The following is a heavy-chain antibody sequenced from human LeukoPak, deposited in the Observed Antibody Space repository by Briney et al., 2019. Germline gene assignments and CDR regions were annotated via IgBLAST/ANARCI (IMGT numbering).Heavy chain of an antibody. V-gene: IGHV1-2*02. J-gene: IGHJ5*02. Sequence: GASVKVSCKASGYTFTGYYMHCVRQAPGQGLEWMGWINPNSGGTNYAQKFQGRVTMTRDTSISTAYMELSRLRSDDTAVYYCAKDPSNSIGRMTWFDPWGQGTLVTVSS. CDR3: AKDPSNSIGRMTWFDP. D-gene: IGHD2/OR15-2a*01. CDR2: INPNSGGT. CDR1: GYTFTGYY.